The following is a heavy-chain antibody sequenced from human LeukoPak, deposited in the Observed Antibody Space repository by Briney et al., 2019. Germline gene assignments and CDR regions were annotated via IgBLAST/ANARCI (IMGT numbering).Heavy chain of an antibody. CDR3: ARQRWLQLGPTDY. Sequence: SETLSLTCAVYGGSFSGYYWSWIRQPPGKGLEWIGEINHSGSTNYNPSLKSRVTISVDTSKNQFSLKLSSVTAADTAVYYCARQRWLQLGPTDYWGQGTLVTISS. CDR1: GGSFSGYY. J-gene: IGHJ4*02. V-gene: IGHV4-34*01. D-gene: IGHD5-24*01. CDR2: INHSGST.